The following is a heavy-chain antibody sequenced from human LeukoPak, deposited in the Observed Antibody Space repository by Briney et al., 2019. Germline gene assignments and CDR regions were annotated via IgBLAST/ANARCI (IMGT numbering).Heavy chain of an antibody. D-gene: IGHD3-10*01. CDR1: GFTFSGAA. CDR2: IRSKANNYAT. J-gene: IGHJ4*02. CDR3: IHYGSGSYSTGY. V-gene: IGHV3-73*01. Sequence: GSLRLSCAASGFTFSGAAIHWVRQASGKGLEWVAHIRSKANNYATTYGASVKGRFTISRDDSKNTAYLQMTSLKTEDTAVYYCIHYGSGSYSTGYWGQGTLVTVSS.